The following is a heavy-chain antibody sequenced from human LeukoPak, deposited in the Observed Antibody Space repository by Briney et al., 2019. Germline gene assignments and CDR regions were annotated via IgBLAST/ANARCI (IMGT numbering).Heavy chain of an antibody. CDR1: GGSISSASYY. V-gene: IGHV4-61*02. Sequence: SETLSLTCTVSGGSISSASYYWSWIRQPAGKGLEWIGRVYTSGSTNYNPSLKSRVTISLDTSKNQFSLRLSSLTAADTAVYYCARDRLSLGAFDIWGQGTMVTVSS. D-gene: IGHD7-27*01. J-gene: IGHJ3*02. CDR3: ARDRLSLGAFDI. CDR2: VYTSGST.